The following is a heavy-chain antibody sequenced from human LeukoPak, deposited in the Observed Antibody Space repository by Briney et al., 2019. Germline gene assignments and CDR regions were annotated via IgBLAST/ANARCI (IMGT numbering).Heavy chain of an antibody. J-gene: IGHJ4*02. CDR3: AREPGIAVAGTSDY. CDR2: INAGNGNT. D-gene: IGHD6-19*01. V-gene: IGHV1-3*01. Sequence: GASVKVSCKASDYTFTSYGISWVRQAPGQGLEWMGWINAGNGNTKYSQKFQGRVTITRDTSASTAYMELSSLRSEDTAVYYCAREPGIAVAGTSDYWGQGTLVTVSS. CDR1: DYTFTSYG.